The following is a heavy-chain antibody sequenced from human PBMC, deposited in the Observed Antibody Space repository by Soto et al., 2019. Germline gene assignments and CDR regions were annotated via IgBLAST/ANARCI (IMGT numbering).Heavy chain of an antibody. Sequence: EVQLVESGGDLVQPGGSLRLSCAASGFTFSSHSMNWVRQAPGKGLEWVSHISSSSSTIYYADSVKGRFTISRDNAKNSLYLQLNSLRDEDTAVYYCTRAAFGQLWLTDHWGQRTLVTVSS. CDR1: GFTFSSHS. J-gene: IGHJ4*02. CDR2: ISSSSSTI. D-gene: IGHD5-18*01. V-gene: IGHV3-48*02. CDR3: TRAAFGQLWLTDH.